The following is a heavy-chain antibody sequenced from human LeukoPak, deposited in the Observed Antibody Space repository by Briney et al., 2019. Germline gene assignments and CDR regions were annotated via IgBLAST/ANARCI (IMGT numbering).Heavy chain of an antibody. V-gene: IGHV1-3*04. Sequence: GASVKVPCKASGYTFTNYAIHWVRQAPGQRLEWMGWINTGNDNTKYSQKFQGXVTITRDTSASTAYMELSSLRSEDTAVYYCARDRVGYNYYCGMDVWGQGTTVTVSS. CDR2: INTGNDNT. D-gene: IGHD2-15*01. CDR1: GYTFTNYA. J-gene: IGHJ6*02. CDR3: ARDRVGYNYYCGMDV.